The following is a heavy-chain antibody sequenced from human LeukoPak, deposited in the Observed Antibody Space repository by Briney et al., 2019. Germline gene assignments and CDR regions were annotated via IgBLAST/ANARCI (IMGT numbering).Heavy chain of an antibody. CDR2: ISSSSSYI. Sequence: GGSLGLSCAASGFTFSSYSMNWVRQAPGKGLEWVSSISSSSSYIYYADSVKGRFTISRDNAKNSLYLQMNSLRAEDTAVYYCARDLDPRDGYNRAFDYWGQGTLVTVSS. J-gene: IGHJ4*02. CDR3: ARDLDPRDGYNRAFDY. D-gene: IGHD5-24*01. V-gene: IGHV3-21*01. CDR1: GFTFSSYS.